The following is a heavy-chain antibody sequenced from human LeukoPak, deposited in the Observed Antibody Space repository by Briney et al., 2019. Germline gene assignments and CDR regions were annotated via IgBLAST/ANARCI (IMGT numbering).Heavy chain of an antibody. CDR2: IIPIFGTA. CDR3: ARDLRGGSGFDY. CDR1: GYTFTSYD. D-gene: IGHD3-10*01. V-gene: IGHV1-69*13. J-gene: IGHJ4*02. Sequence: SVKVSCKASGYTFTSYDINWVRQATGQGLEWMGGIIPIFGTANYAQKFQGRVTITADESTSTAYMELSSLRSEDTAVYYCARDLRGGSGFDYWGQGTLVTVSS.